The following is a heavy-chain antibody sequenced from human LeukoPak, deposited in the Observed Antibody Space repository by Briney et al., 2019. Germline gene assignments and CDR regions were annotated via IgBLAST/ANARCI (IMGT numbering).Heavy chain of an antibody. D-gene: IGHD3-3*01. J-gene: IGHJ6*02. CDR1: GFTFSSYG. V-gene: IGHV3-66*04. Sequence: GRSLRLSCAASGFTFSSYGIHWVRQAPGKGLEWVSVVYSGGSTYYADSVKGRFTISRDNSKNTLYLQMSSLRAEDTAVYYCARHFGVISKGVYYYYYGLGVWGQGTTVTVSS. CDR3: ARHFGVISKGVYYYYYGLGV. CDR2: VYSGGST.